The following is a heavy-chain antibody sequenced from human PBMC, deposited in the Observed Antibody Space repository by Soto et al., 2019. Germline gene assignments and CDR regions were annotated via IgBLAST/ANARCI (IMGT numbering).Heavy chain of an antibody. CDR1: GFTFSSYS. V-gene: IGHV3-30-3*01. CDR2: ISYDGNSK. J-gene: IGHJ4*02. D-gene: IGHD1-1*01. Sequence: QVQLVESGGGVVQPGRSLRLSCAASGFTFSSYSMHWVRQAPGKGLAWVAAISYDGNSKYFADSVKGRFTISRDNSKNTLSLQMNSLGAXDSAVYYCARGGTVRDHDDSDLWGQGTLVTGSS. CDR3: ARGGTVRDHDDSDL.